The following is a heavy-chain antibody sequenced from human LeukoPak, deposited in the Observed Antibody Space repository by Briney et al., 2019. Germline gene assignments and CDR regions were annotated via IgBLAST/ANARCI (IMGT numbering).Heavy chain of an antibody. CDR3: GRDLAAAIDF. Sequence: SQTLLPTCAISGDSVSSKSAGWNWIRQSPSRGLGWLARTYYRSKWYYEYAVSLKGRINISPDTPKGQFSLQLNSVTPEDTAVYYCGRDLAAAIDFWGQGSLVAVSS. CDR1: GDSVSSKSAG. CDR2: TYYRSKWYY. V-gene: IGHV6-1*01. J-gene: IGHJ4*02. D-gene: IGHD6-13*01.